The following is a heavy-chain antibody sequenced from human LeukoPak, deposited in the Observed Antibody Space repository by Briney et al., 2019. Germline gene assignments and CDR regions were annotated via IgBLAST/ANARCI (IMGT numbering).Heavy chain of an antibody. CDR3: ARDPGSYGDYDY. CDR2: INPSGGST. Sequence: ASVKVSCKASGGTFSSYAISWVRQAPGQGLEWMGIINPSGGSTSYAQKFQGRVTMTRDTSTSTVYMELSSLRSEDTAVYYCARDPGSYGDYDYWGQGTLVTVSS. J-gene: IGHJ4*02. V-gene: IGHV1-46*01. CDR1: GGTFSSYA. D-gene: IGHD4-17*01.